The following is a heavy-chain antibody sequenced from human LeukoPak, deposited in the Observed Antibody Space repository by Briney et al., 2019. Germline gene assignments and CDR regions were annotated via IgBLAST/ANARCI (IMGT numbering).Heavy chain of an antibody. V-gene: IGHV1-2*04. J-gene: IGHJ4*02. CDR2: INPNTGDT. CDR3: ARAGYSSSWRPYYFDS. CDR1: GYIFTGYY. Sequence: GASVMVSCNTSGYIFTGYYIHWVRQAPGQGLEWMAWINPNTGDTKYAQRFQGWVTLTRDTPNSTVYMELSSLKSDATAAYFCARAGYSSSWRPYYFDSWGQGTLVSVSS. D-gene: IGHD6-13*01.